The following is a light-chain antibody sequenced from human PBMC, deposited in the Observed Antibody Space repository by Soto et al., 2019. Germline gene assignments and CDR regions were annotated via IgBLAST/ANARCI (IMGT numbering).Light chain of an antibody. CDR3: HLYHSLPRT. CDR1: QSFSTNS. V-gene: IGKV3-20*01. J-gene: IGKJ1*01. CDR2: GAH. Sequence: IVLPQSPATLSLSPGDGATLSCRATQSFSTNSPAWFRQKPAQAPRLLIYGAHIRAIGIADRFSGSGSGTDFTLTIIRLEPEEFAVYYCHLYHSLPRTFGQGTKVEI.